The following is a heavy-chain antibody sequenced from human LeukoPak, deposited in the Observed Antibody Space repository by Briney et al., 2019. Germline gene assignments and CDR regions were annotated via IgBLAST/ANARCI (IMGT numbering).Heavy chain of an antibody. CDR2: IYSGGST. V-gene: IGHV3-66*01. CDR3: ARDHFYASSFDI. Sequence: GGSLRLSCAASGFTVSSNYMSWVPQAPGKGLEWVSVIYSGGSTYYADSVKGRFTISRDNSKNTLYLQMNSLRAEDTAVYYCARDHFYASSFDIWGQGTMVTVSS. CDR1: GFTVSSNY. D-gene: IGHD2/OR15-2a*01. J-gene: IGHJ3*02.